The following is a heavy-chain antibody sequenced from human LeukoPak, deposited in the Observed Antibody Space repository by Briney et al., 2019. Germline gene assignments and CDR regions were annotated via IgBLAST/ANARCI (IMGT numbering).Heavy chain of an antibody. Sequence: ASVTVSCLASGYTFTDYYMHWVRQAPGQGLEWMGWINPNSGGTNYAQKFQGRVTMTSDTSISTAYMELSRLRSDDTAVYYCARVVVPAAPLPGMDVWGQGTTVTVSS. V-gene: IGHV1-2*02. CDR2: INPNSGGT. J-gene: IGHJ6*02. CDR3: ARVVVPAAPLPGMDV. D-gene: IGHD2-2*01. CDR1: GYTFTDYY.